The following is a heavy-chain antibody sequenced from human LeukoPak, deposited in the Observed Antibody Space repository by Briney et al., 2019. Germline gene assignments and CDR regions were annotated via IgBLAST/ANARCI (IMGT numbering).Heavy chain of an antibody. CDR1: GFSVSTNY. CDR2: IYSGGST. J-gene: IGHJ4*02. V-gene: IGHV3-53*01. D-gene: IGHD4-17*01. CDR3: AKQSGYGDSDIDY. Sequence: GGSLRLSCAASGFSVSTNYMTWVRQAPGKGLEWVSVIYSGGSTYYADSVRGRFTISRDNSKNALFLQMNSLRAEDTAVYYCAKQSGYGDSDIDYWGQGTLVTVSS.